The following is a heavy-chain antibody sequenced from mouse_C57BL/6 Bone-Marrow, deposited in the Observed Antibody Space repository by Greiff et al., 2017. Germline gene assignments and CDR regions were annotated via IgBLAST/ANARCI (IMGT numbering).Heavy chain of an antibody. V-gene: IGHV1-76*01. CDR1: GYTFTDYY. J-gene: IGHJ2*01. CDR2: IYPGSGNT. CDR3: ARGGFFDY. Sequence: QVQLQQSGAELVRPGASVKLSCKASGYTFTDYYINWVKQRPGQGLEWIARIYPGSGNTYYNEKFKGKATLTAEKSSSTAYMQLSSLTSEDSAVYLCARGGFFDYWGQGTTLTVSS.